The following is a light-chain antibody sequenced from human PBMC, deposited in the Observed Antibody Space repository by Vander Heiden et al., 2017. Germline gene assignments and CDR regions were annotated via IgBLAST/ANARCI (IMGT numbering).Light chain of an antibody. CDR1: SSDVGGY. CDR2: EVT. CDR3: SSYAGSNNLV. V-gene: IGLV2-8*01. Sequence: QSALTQPPSASGSPGQSVTIYCTGTSSDVGGYVSWYQQRPGKAPKLVIYEVTKRPSGVPDRFSGSKSGNTASLTVSGLQAEDEADYYCSSYAGSNNLVFGGGTKLTVL. J-gene: IGLJ2*01.